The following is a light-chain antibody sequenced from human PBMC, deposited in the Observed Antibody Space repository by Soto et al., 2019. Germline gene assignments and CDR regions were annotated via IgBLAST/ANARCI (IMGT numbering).Light chain of an antibody. CDR2: DAS. Sequence: EIVLTQSPATLSLSPRERATLSCRASQSVSSYLAWYQQKPGQAPRLLIYDASNRATGIPARFSGSGSGTDFTLTISSLEPEDFAVYYCQQRSNWSSFGGGTKVEIK. CDR1: QSVSSY. J-gene: IGKJ4*01. CDR3: QQRSNWSS. V-gene: IGKV3-11*01.